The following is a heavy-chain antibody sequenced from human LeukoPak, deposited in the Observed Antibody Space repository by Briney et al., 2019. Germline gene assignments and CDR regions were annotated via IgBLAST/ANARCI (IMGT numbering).Heavy chain of an antibody. CDR3: ARDSLYCSSTSCYLSNWFDP. Sequence: GASVKVSCKASGYTFTGYYMHSVRQAPGQGLEWMGWINPNSGGTNYAQKFQGRVTMTRDTSISTAYMELSRLRSDDTAVYYCARDSLYCSSTSCYLSNWFDPWGQGTLVTVSS. J-gene: IGHJ5*02. D-gene: IGHD2-2*01. V-gene: IGHV1-2*02. CDR2: INPNSGGT. CDR1: GYTFTGYY.